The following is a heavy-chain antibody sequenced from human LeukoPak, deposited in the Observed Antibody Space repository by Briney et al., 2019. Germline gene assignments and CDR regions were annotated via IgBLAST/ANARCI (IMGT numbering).Heavy chain of an antibody. J-gene: IGHJ4*02. D-gene: IGHD2-15*01. Sequence: ASVNVSCKASGYTFTGYYMHWVRQAPGQGLEWMGWINPNSGGTNYAQKFQGRVTMTRDTSISTAYMELSRLRSDDTAVYYCARDCSGGSCYSGFDYWGQGTLVTVSS. V-gene: IGHV1-2*02. CDR3: ARDCSGGSCYSGFDY. CDR2: INPNSGGT. CDR1: GYTFTGYY.